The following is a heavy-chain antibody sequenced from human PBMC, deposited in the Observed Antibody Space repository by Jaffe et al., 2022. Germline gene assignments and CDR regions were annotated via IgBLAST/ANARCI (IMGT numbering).Heavy chain of an antibody. CDR1: GFTFSSYW. D-gene: IGHD5-12*01. Sequence: EVQLVESGGGLVQPGGSLRLSCAASGFTFSSYWMHWVRQAPGKGLVWVSRINSDGSSTSYADSVKGRFTISRDNAKNTLYLQMNSLRAEDTAVYYCARDPGYSGYDPEYYFDYWGQGTLVTVSS. J-gene: IGHJ4*02. V-gene: IGHV3-74*01. CDR2: INSDGSST. CDR3: ARDPGYSGYDPEYYFDY.